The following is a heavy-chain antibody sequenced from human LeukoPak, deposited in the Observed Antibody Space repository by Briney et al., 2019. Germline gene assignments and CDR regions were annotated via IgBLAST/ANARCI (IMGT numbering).Heavy chain of an antibody. V-gene: IGHV3-33*06. CDR2: IWYDGSNK. Sequence: GGSLRLSCAASGFIFSRYGMYWVRQAPGKGLEWVAVIWYDGSNKYYADSVKGRFTISRDNSKNTLYLQMNSLRAEDTAVYYCAKTGEDILTGYYNPLDYWGQGTLVTVSS. CDR1: GFIFSRYG. J-gene: IGHJ4*02. D-gene: IGHD3-9*01. CDR3: AKTGEDILTGYYNPLDY.